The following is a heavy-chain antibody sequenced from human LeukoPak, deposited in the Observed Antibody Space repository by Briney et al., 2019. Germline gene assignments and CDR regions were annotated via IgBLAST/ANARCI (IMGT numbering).Heavy chain of an antibody. J-gene: IGHJ4*02. V-gene: IGHV1-2*02. CDR2: INPNSGGT. Sequence: ASVKVSFKASGYTFTVYYMHWVRQAPGQGLEWMGWINPNSGGTNYAQKFQGRVTMTRDTSISTAYMELSRLRSDGTAVYYCARPRGYSSSDFDYWGQGTLVTVSS. D-gene: IGHD6-6*01. CDR3: ARPRGYSSSDFDY. CDR1: GYTFTVYY.